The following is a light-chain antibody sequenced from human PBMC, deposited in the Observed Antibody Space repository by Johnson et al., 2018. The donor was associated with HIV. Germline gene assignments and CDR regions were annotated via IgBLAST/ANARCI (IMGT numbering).Light chain of an antibody. J-gene: IGLJ1*01. CDR1: SSNIGNNY. V-gene: IGLV1-51*01. CDR2: DTI. Sequence: QSVLTQPPSVSAAPGQKVTISCSGSSSNIGNNYVSWYQQLPGTAPRLVIYDTIKRHSGIPDRFSGSKSGTSATLGITGLQTGDEADYYCATWDNSLSTGGVFGTGTKVTIL. CDR3: ATWDNSLSTGGV.